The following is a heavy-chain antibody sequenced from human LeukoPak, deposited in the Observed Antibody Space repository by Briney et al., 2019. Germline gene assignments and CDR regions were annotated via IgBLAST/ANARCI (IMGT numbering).Heavy chain of an antibody. J-gene: IGHJ3*02. Sequence: PSEILSLTCVVSGDSFDGYYWSWVRQSPGKGLEWIGEINHSGSANYNPSLSSRLTLSVDTSKNQFSLRLTSVTAADTAVYYCAKSNGYGLIDIWGQGTMVTVSS. V-gene: IGHV4-34*01. CDR3: AKSNGYGLIDI. CDR2: INHSGSA. D-gene: IGHD3-10*01. CDR1: GDSFDGYY.